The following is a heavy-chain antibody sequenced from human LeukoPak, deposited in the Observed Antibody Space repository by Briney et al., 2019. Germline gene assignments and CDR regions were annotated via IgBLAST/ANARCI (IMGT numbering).Heavy chain of an antibody. Sequence: GGSLRLSCAASGFTFRNNWMSWVRQAPGKGLEWVANIKQDGSDKNYVDSVKGRFTISRDNAKNSLSLQMNSLRAEDTAVYYCARETPDSSGWDWGQGTLVTVSS. D-gene: IGHD6-19*01. CDR2: IKQDGSDK. CDR3: ARETPDSSGWD. CDR1: GFTFRNNW. V-gene: IGHV3-7*01. J-gene: IGHJ4*02.